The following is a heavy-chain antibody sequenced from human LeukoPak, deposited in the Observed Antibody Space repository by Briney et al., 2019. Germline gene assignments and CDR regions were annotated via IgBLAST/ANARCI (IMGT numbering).Heavy chain of an antibody. D-gene: IGHD6-19*01. CDR1: GFTFTNHW. V-gene: IGHV3-74*03. CDR3: TRGTAVVAGIDF. Sequence: GGSLRLSCAASGFTFTNHWMHSVRQAPGKGLVWVSHIDSDGSSTTYGDPAKGRFTVSRDNAKNTVYLQMNSLRAEDTAVYYCTRGTAVVAGIDFWGHGPLVTVSS. J-gene: IGHJ1*01. CDR2: IDSDGSST.